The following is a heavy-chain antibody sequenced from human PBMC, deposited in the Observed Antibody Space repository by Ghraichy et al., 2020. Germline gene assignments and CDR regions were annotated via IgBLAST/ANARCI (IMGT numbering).Heavy chain of an antibody. CDR1: GGSFSGYY. CDR2: INHSGST. Sequence: SETLSLTCAVYGGSFSGYYWSWIRQPPGKGLEWIGEINHSGSTNYNPSLKSRVTISVDTSKNQFSLKLSSVTAADTAVYYCARFIRFGELGDHQAAPDDYWGQGTLVTVSS. J-gene: IGHJ4*02. CDR3: ARFIRFGELGDHQAAPDDY. V-gene: IGHV4-34*01. D-gene: IGHD3-10*01.